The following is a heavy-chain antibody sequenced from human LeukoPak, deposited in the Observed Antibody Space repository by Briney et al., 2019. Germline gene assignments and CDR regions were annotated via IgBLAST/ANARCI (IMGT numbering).Heavy chain of an antibody. CDR2: ISSSSSYI. V-gene: IGHV3-21*01. Sequence: PGGSLRLSCAASGFTFSSYSMNWVRQAPGKGLEFVSSISSSSSYIYYADSVKGRFTISRDNAKNSLYLQMNSLRAEDTAVYYCARDSWGVRGVITGAFDIWGQGTMVTVSS. J-gene: IGHJ3*02. CDR1: GFTFSSYS. CDR3: ARDSWGVRGVITGAFDI. D-gene: IGHD3-10*01.